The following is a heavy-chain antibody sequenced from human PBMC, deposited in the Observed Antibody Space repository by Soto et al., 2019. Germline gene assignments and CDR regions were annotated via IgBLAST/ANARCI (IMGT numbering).Heavy chain of an antibody. CDR3: ARVWGLDYIDS. Sequence: PSETLSLTCTVSGASISSSYWSWIRRPPGKGLEWIGYIYHSGSTKYNPSLKSRVTISVDTSKNQFPVKLSSVTAADTAVYYCARVWGLDYIDSWGQGTRVTVSS. CDR2: IYHSGST. CDR1: GASISSSY. D-gene: IGHD7-27*01. V-gene: IGHV4-59*01. J-gene: IGHJ4*02.